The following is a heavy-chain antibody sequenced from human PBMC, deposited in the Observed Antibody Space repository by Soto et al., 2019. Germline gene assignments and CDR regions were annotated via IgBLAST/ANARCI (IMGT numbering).Heavy chain of an antibody. CDR3: ARVGSSGWSPDY. V-gene: IGHV4-59*11. Sequence: ETLSLTCTVSGGSISGHYWTWIRQPPGKGLEWIGYIFYSGNTNYNPSLKNRVTISVDTSKNQFSLKLSSVTAADTAVYYCARVGSSGWSPDYWGPGTLVTVSS. CDR1: GGSISGHY. J-gene: IGHJ4*02. CDR2: IFYSGNT. D-gene: IGHD6-19*01.